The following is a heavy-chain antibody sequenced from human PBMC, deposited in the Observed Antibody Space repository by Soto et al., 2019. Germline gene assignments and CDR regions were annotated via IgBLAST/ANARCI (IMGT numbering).Heavy chain of an antibody. CDR3: VRDGTKTLRDWFDP. J-gene: IGHJ5*02. V-gene: IGHV4-4*07. Sequence: SETLSLTCTASVASISGFYWSWIRKSAGKGLEWIGRIYATGTTDYNPSLKSRVMMSVDTSKKQFSLKLRSVTAADTAVYYCVRDGTKTLRDWFDPWGQGISVTVSS. D-gene: IGHD1-1*01. CDR1: VASISGFY. CDR2: IYATGTT.